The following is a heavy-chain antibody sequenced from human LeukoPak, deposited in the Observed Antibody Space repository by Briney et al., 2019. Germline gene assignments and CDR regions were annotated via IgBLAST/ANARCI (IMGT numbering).Heavy chain of an antibody. CDR1: GGSISDYH. CDR2: IFNSGGT. Sequence: PSETLSLTCTVSGGSISDYHWSWIRQPAGKRLEWIGRIFNSGGTSYTPSLRSRVTISMDKSKNQLSPKLSSVTAADTAVYYCGTSEVASTSYDFWGQGALVTVSS. CDR3: GTSEVASTSYDF. V-gene: IGHV4-4*07. D-gene: IGHD2/OR15-2a*01. J-gene: IGHJ4*02.